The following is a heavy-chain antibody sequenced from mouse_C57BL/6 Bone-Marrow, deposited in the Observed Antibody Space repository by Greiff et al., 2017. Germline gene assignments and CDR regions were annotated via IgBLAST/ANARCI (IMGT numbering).Heavy chain of an antibody. CDR3: ARGDGYPLAMDY. J-gene: IGHJ4*01. D-gene: IGHD2-3*01. CDR1: GFTFSSYA. V-gene: IGHV5-4*03. CDR2: ISDGGSYT. Sequence: EVMLVESGGGLVKPGGSLKLSCAASGFTFSSYAMSWVRQTPEKRLEWVATISDGGSYTYYPDNVKGRFTNSRDNAKNNLYLQMSHLKSEDTAMYYCARGDGYPLAMDYWGQGTSVTVSS.